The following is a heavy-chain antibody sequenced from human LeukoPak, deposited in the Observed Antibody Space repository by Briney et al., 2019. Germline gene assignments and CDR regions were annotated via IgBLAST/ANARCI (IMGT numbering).Heavy chain of an antibody. CDR1: GYIFTSYY. V-gene: IGHV1-46*01. J-gene: IGHJ3*02. Sequence: ASVKVSCKASGYIFTSYYIHWMRQAPGQGLEWMGIIIPSSGSTSSAQKFQGRVTMTRDTSTSTVSMELSSLRSEDTALYYCARKDRLEAFDIWGQGTMLIVSS. CDR2: IIPSSGST. D-gene: IGHD3-3*01. CDR3: ARKDRLEAFDI.